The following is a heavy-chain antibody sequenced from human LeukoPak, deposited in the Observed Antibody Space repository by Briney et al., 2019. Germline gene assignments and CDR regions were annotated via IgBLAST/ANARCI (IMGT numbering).Heavy chain of an antibody. D-gene: IGHD2-2*01. Sequence: GGSLRLSCAASGFTFSSYSMNWVRQAPGKGLEWVSSISSSSSYIYYADSVKGRFTISRDNAKNSLHLQMNSLRAEDTAVYYCARDQGCSSTNCYSLFFHYWGRGTLVTVSS. CDR1: GFTFSSYS. J-gene: IGHJ4*01. V-gene: IGHV3-21*01. CDR2: ISSSSSYI. CDR3: ARDQGCSSTNCYSLFFHY.